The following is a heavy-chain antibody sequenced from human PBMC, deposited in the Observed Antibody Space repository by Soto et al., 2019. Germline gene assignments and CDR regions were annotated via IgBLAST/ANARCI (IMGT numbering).Heavy chain of an antibody. CDR2: ISAYNGNT. D-gene: IGHD3-3*01. Sequence: CASVKVSCKASGYTFTSYGISWVRQAPGQGLEWMGWISAYNGNTNYAQKLQGRVTMTTDTSTSTAYMELRSLRSDDTAVYYCAREIYDFWSGYYFRGPNWFDPWGQGTLVTVSS. CDR3: AREIYDFWSGYYFRGPNWFDP. V-gene: IGHV1-18*04. J-gene: IGHJ5*02. CDR1: GYTFTSYG.